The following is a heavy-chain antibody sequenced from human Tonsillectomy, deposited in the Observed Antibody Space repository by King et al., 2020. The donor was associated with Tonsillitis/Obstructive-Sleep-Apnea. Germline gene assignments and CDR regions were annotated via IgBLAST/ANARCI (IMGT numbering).Heavy chain of an antibody. D-gene: IGHD6-19*01. CDR1: GLTFSSYA. J-gene: IGHJ2*01. Sequence: VQLVESGGGLVQPGGSLRLSCAASGLTFSSYAMTWVRQAPGKGLEWVSVISASGGTTYYADSVKGRFTISRDNSKNTLYLQMNSLRVEDPAVYYCAQGTAWSVAGSYWYFDLWGRGTLVTVSS. CDR3: AQGTAWSVAGSYWYFDL. V-gene: IGHV3-23*04. CDR2: ISASGGTT.